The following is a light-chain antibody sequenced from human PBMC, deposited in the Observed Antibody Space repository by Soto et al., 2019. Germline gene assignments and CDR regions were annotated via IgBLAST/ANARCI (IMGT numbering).Light chain of an antibody. Sequence: DIQMTQSPSTLSASVGDRVTITCRANQSIYTWLAWYQHKPGKAPKFLIYMASSLENGVPSRFSGSGSATEFTLTISSLQPDDFATYVCQQYVKYPVTCGQGTKVEIK. CDR2: MAS. CDR3: QQYVKYPVT. V-gene: IGKV1-5*03. CDR1: QSIYTW. J-gene: IGKJ1*01.